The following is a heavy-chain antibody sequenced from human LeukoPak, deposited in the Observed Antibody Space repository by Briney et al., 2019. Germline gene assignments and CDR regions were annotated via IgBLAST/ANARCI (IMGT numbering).Heavy chain of an antibody. Sequence: PSETLSLTCTVSGGSISSHYWSWIRQPPGKGLEWIGYIYYSGSTNYNPSLKSRVTISVDTSKNQFSLKLSSVTAADTAVYYCARLVRGVIQIDYWGQGTLVTVSS. CDR1: GGSISSHY. D-gene: IGHD3-10*01. CDR3: ARLVRGVIQIDY. V-gene: IGHV4-59*08. CDR2: IYYSGST. J-gene: IGHJ4*02.